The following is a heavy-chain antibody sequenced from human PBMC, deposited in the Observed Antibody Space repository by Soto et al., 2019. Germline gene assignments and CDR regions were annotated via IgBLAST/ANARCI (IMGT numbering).Heavy chain of an antibody. V-gene: IGHV1-18*04. Sequence: ASVKVSCKASGYTFTSYGISWVRQAPGQGLEWMGWISAYNGNTNYAQKLQGRVTMTTDTSTSTAYMELRSLRSDDTAVYYCATDMGYSSSPNWFDTWGQGTLVTVCS. J-gene: IGHJ5*02. CDR2: ISAYNGNT. D-gene: IGHD6-13*01. CDR1: GYTFTSYG. CDR3: ATDMGYSSSPNWFDT.